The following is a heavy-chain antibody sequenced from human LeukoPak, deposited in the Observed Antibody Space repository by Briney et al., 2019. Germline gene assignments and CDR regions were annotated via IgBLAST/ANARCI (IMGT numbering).Heavy chain of an antibody. Sequence: GRSLRLSCAASGFTFDDYAMHWVRQAPGKGLEWVSGISWNSGSIGYADSVKGRFTISRGNAKNSLYLQMNSLRAEDTAVYYCARDYTFWGSGWYQRSVSAFDIWGQRTMVTVSS. D-gene: IGHD6-19*01. CDR2: ISWNSGSI. V-gene: IGHV3-9*01. CDR3: ARDYTFWGSGWYQRSVSAFDI. CDR1: GFTFDDYA. J-gene: IGHJ3*02.